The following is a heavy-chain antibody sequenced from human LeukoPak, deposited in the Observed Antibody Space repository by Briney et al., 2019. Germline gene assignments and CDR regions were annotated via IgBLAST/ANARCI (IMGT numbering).Heavy chain of an antibody. CDR2: INAGNGNT. CDR3: ASQRLWFGELFPFDY. D-gene: IGHD3-10*01. CDR1: GYTFTSYA. V-gene: IGHV1-3*01. J-gene: IGHJ4*02. Sequence: GASVKVSCKASGYTFTSYAMHWVRQAPGQRLEWMGWINAGNGNTKYSRKFQGRVTITRDTSASTAYMELSSLRSEDTAVYYCASQRLWFGELFPFDYWGQGTLVTVSS.